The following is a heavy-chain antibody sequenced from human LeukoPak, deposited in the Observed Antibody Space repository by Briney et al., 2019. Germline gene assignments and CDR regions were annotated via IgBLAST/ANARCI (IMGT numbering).Heavy chain of an antibody. CDR3: AKGGWEDD. V-gene: IGHV3-23*01. D-gene: IGHD1-26*01. CDR2: ITASGGST. CDR1: GFTFSSYA. J-gene: IGHJ4*02. Sequence: PGGSLRLSCAASGFTFSSYAMSWVRQAPGKGLEWVSTITASGGSTYYADSVKGRFTTSRDNSKNTLYLQMNSLRAEDTAVYYCAKGGWEDDWGQGTLVTVSS.